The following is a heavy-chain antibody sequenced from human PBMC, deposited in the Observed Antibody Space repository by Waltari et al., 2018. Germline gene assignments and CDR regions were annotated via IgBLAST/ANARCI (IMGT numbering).Heavy chain of an antibody. Sequence: QLQLQESGPGLVKPSETLSLTCTVSGGSISSSSYYWGWIRQPPGKGLEWIGSIYYSGSTYYNPSLKSRVTISVDTSKNQFSLKLSSVTAADTAVYYCAREGGDWLGWFDPWGQGTLVTVSS. D-gene: IGHD3-9*01. CDR2: IYYSGST. CDR1: GGSISSSSYY. V-gene: IGHV4-39*07. CDR3: AREGGDWLGWFDP. J-gene: IGHJ5*02.